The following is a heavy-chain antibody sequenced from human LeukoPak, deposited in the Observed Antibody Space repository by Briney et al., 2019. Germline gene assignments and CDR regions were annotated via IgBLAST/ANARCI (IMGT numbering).Heavy chain of an antibody. Sequence: PSETLSLTCTVSGGSISSSSYYWSWIRQPAGKGLEWIGRIYTSGSTNYNPSLKSRVTISVDTSKNQFSLKLSSVTAADTAVYYCARGHVLLWFGELLGGWFDPWGQGTLVTVSS. CDR2: IYTSGST. D-gene: IGHD3-10*01. V-gene: IGHV4-61*02. CDR1: GGSISSSSYY. CDR3: ARGHVLLWFGELLGGWFDP. J-gene: IGHJ5*02.